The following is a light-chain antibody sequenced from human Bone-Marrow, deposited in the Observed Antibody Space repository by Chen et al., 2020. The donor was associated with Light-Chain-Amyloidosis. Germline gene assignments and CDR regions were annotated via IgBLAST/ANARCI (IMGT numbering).Light chain of an antibody. Sequence: EIVITQSPATLSVSPGERATLACRARQSVSSNLAWYQQKPGQAPRLPIYGASTRATGIPARFSGSGSGTEFTLTISSLQSEDFAVYCCQKYNNWPMYTFGQGTKLEI. J-gene: IGKJ2*01. CDR2: GAS. CDR1: QSVSSN. CDR3: QKYNNWPMYT. V-gene: IGKV3-15*01.